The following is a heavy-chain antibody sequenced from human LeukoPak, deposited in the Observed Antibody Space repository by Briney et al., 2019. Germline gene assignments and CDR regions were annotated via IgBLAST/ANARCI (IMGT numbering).Heavy chain of an antibody. CDR3: ARALTGYSSGWLGLL. Sequence: ASVKVSCKASGYTFIGCYMHWVRQAPGQGLEWMGWINPNSGGTNYAQKFQGRVTMTRDTSISTAYMELSRLRSDDTAVYYCARALTGYSSGWLGLLWGRGTLVTVSS. CDR2: INPNSGGT. CDR1: GYTFIGCY. D-gene: IGHD6-19*01. J-gene: IGHJ4*02. V-gene: IGHV1-2*02.